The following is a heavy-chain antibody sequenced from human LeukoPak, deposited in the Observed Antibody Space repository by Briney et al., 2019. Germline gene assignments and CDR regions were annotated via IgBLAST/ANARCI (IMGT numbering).Heavy chain of an antibody. Sequence: PGGSLRLSCAASGFAVSSNYMSWVRQAPGKGLEWVSVIYSGGSTYYVDSVRGRFTISRDNSKNTLYLQMHSLRVEDTAVYFCARDPGAFPYFFDNWGQGTLVTVSS. CDR3: ARDPGAFPYFFDN. CDR2: IYSGGST. J-gene: IGHJ4*02. CDR1: GFAVSSNY. D-gene: IGHD4/OR15-4a*01. V-gene: IGHV3-53*01.